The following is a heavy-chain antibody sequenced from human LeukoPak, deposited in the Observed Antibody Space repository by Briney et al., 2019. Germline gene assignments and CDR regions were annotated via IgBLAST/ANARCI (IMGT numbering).Heavy chain of an antibody. CDR3: ARDPYYYDSSGYEFGAFDI. CDR1: GFTFSTSW. CDR2: IKEDGSQK. V-gene: IGHV3-7*01. D-gene: IGHD3-22*01. Sequence: GGSLRLSCAASGFTFSTSWMSWVRQAPGKGLEWVGNIKEDGSQKHYVDSVEGRFTISRDNARNSLYLQMNSLRVEDTAVYFCARDPYYYDSSGYEFGAFDIWGQGTTVTVSS. J-gene: IGHJ3*02.